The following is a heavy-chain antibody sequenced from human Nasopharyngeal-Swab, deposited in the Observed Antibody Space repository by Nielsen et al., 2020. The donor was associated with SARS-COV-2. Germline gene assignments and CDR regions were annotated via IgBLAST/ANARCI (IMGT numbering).Heavy chain of an antibody. CDR3: AKDTSSGWYFGFSFDY. J-gene: IGHJ4*02. CDR2: ISWNSGSI. CDR1: GFTFDDYA. Sequence: SLKISCAASGFTFDDYAMHWFRQAPGKGLEWFSGISWNSGSIGYADSVKGRFTISRDNAKNSLYLQMNSLRAEDTALYYCAKDTSSGWYFGFSFDYWGQGTLVTVSS. V-gene: IGHV3-9*01. D-gene: IGHD6-19*01.